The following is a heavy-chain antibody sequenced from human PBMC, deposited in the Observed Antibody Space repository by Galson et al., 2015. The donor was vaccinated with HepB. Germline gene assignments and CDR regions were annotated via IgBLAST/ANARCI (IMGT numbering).Heavy chain of an antibody. CDR1: GFPLSSYS. V-gene: IGHV3-48*02. CDR3: ARAPYCSSSSCYIVPDAFDI. D-gene: IGHD2-2*02. CDR2: ISSSTGAM. Sequence: SLRLSCAASGFPLSSYSMNWVRQAPGKGLEWVSCISSSTGAMNYADSVKGRFTISRDNAENSLYLQMNSLRDEDTAVYYCARAPYCSSSSCYIVPDAFDIWGQGTMVTVSS. J-gene: IGHJ3*02.